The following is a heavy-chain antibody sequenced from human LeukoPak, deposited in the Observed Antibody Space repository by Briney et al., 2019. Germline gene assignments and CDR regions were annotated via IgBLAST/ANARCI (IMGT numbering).Heavy chain of an antibody. CDR2: VTSSGDTT. CDR1: GFTFSDYA. CDR3: ARIRFDCGTASCSKGVSMWFDP. V-gene: IGHV3-11*01. Sequence: GGSLRLSCAASGFTFSDYAMSWVRQAPGKGPELVSYVTSSGDTTYYADSVKGRFTISRDNVKNSLSLQMKSLRAEDTAMYFCARIRFDCGTASCSKGVSMWFDPWGQGTLVTVSS. J-gene: IGHJ5*02. D-gene: IGHD2-2*01.